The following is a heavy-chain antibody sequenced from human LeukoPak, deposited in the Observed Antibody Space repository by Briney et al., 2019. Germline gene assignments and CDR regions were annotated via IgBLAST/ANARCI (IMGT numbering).Heavy chain of an antibody. V-gene: IGHV1-2*02. CDR2: INPNSGGT. CDR1: GYTFTSYD. D-gene: IGHD5-18*01. J-gene: IGHJ6*02. CDR3: ARDGNGYSYGSYYYYGMDV. Sequence: ASVKVSCKASGYTFTSYDINWVRQATGQGLEWMGWINPNSGGTNYAQKFQGRVTTTRDTSISTAYMELSRLRSDDTAVYYCARDGNGYSYGSYYYYGMDVWGQGTTVTVSS.